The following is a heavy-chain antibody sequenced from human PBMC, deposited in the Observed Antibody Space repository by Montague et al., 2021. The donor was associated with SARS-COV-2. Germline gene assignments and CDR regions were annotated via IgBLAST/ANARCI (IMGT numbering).Heavy chain of an antibody. CDR3: AGKVLTVPADY. CDR2: ISYGGIA. D-gene: IGHD4-11*01. J-gene: IGHJ4*02. CDR1: GVSITSTNW. V-gene: IGHV4-4*02. Sequence: SETLSLTCAVSGVSITSTNWWSLVRQPHGKGLEWFGEISYGGIATXNPXPKSRATISMDRSRNLFSLKLSSVTAADTALFYCAGKVLTVPADYWGQGTLVTVS.